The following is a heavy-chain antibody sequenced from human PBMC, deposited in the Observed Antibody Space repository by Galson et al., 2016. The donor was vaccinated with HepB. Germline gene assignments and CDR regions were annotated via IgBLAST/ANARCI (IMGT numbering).Heavy chain of an antibody. CDR2: TNNANGNT. Sequence: SVKVSCKASGYTFTTYAMYWVRQAPGQRLEWMGWTNNANGNTEYSQSFQGRVTFTRDTSASTAYMELSSLRSEDTAVYYCARDGGSGWSRLWWGQGTLATVAS. J-gene: IGHJ4*02. V-gene: IGHV1-3*04. D-gene: IGHD6-19*01. CDR1: GYTFTTYA. CDR3: ARDGGSGWSRLW.